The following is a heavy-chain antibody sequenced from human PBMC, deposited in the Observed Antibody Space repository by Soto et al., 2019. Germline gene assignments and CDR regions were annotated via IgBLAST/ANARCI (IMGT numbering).Heavy chain of an antibody. V-gene: IGHV1-46*03. Sequence: ASVKASCKAPGYTFTSYYMHWVRQSPGQELEWMGIINPSGGSTSYAQKFQGRVTMTRDTSTSPVSMELSSLRSEDTAVYYCAREGHSGYDYWFYYWGQGTLVTVSS. CDR1: GYTFTSYY. CDR2: INPSGGST. D-gene: IGHD5-12*01. J-gene: IGHJ4*02. CDR3: AREGHSGYDYWFYY.